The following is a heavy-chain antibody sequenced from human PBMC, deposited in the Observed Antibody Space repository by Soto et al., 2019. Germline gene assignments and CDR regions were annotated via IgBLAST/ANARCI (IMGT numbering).Heavy chain of an antibody. CDR2: IYYSGST. CDR3: VSHRNYIVVSGSFFDY. V-gene: IGHV4-39*01. J-gene: IGHJ4*02. CDR1: GGSLASSLYY. Sequence: SETLSLTCTVSGGSLASSLYYWGWVSQSPGKGLEWIESIYYSGSTHYNPSLKSRVTVSVDTSKNQFSLKLTSVTAADTAVYFCVSHRNYIVVSGSFFDYWSQGTLVTVSS. D-gene: IGHD6-19*01.